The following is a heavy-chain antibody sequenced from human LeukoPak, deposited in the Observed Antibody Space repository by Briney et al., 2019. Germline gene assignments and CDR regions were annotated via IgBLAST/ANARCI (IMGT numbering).Heavy chain of an antibody. J-gene: IGHJ4*02. CDR3: ARLAYYLDSSGYYLYYFAN. CDR2: ISSSGSTI. Sequence: GGSLRLSCAASGFTFSDYYMSWIRQAPGKGLEWVSYISSSGSTIYYADSVKGRFTISRDNAKNSLYLQMNSLRAEDTAVYFCARLAYYLDSSGYYLYYFANWGQGTPVTVSS. V-gene: IGHV3-11*04. CDR1: GFTFSDYY. D-gene: IGHD3-22*01.